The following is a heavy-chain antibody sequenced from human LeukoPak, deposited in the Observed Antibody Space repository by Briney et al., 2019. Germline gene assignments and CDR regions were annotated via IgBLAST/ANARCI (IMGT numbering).Heavy chain of an antibody. CDR3: ARSFITGTTSDY. D-gene: IGHD1-14*01. CDR1: GYTFTGYY. CDR2: INPNSGGT. Sequence: ASVKVSRKASGYTFTGYYMHWVRQAPGQGLEWMGWINPNSGGTNYAQKFQGRVTMTRDTSISTAYMELSRLRSDGTAVYYCARSFITGTTSDYWGQGTLVTVSS. V-gene: IGHV1-2*02. J-gene: IGHJ4*02.